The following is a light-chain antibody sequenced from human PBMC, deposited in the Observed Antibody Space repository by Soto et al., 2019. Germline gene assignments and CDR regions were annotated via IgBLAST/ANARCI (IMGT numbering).Light chain of an antibody. CDR1: QSISTW. CDR2: KAS. J-gene: IGKJ3*01. CDR3: QQYDTYPFT. V-gene: IGKV1-5*03. Sequence: DIEMTQPPSTLSASVGDRVTITCRASQSISTWLDWYQQKTGKAPKLLIYKASSLESGVPSRFSGSGSGTEVTLTISSLQPDDFATYYCQQYDTYPFTFGPGTKVDIK.